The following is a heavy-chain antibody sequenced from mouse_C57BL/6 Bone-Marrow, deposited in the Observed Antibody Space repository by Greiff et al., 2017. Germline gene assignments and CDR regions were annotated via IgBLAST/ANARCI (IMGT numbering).Heavy chain of an antibody. CDR2: IHPNSGST. CDR1: GYTFTSYW. CDR3: ARGILRVGPYFDY. Sequence: VQLQQPGAELVKPGASVKLSCKASGYTFTSYWMHWVKQRPGQGLEWIGMIHPNSGSTNYNEKFKSKATLTVDKSSSTAYMQLSSLTSEDSAVYYCARGILRVGPYFDYWGQGTTLTVSS. J-gene: IGHJ2*01. V-gene: IGHV1-64*01. D-gene: IGHD1-1*01.